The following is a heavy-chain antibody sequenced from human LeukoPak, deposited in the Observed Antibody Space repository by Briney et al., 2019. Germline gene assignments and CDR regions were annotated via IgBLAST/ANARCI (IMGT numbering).Heavy chain of an antibody. D-gene: IGHD3-9*01. J-gene: IGHJ4*02. CDR3: AKDDLGWLSNYFDY. CDR1: GFTVSSYA. V-gene: IGHV3-23*01. CDR2: ISGRGGST. Sequence: PGASLRLSCAASGFTVSSYAMSWVRQAPGKGLEWVSAISGRGGSTYYEDSVKGRFTISRDNSKNTLYLQMNSLRAEDTAVYYCAKDDLGWLSNYFDYWGQGTLVTVSS.